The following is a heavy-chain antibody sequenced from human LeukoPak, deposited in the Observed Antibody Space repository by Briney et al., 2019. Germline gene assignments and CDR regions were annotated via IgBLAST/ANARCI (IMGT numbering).Heavy chain of an antibody. CDR2: IHSSGGT. V-gene: IGHV4-4*09. J-gene: IGHJ4*02. D-gene: IGHD3-22*01. CDR1: GGSISGYY. CDR3: ARHHRSGSGGTYFDY. Sequence: PSETLSLTCTVSGGSISGYYWDWIRQPPGNGLEWIGYIHSSGGTHYSPSLESRVTMSEDTSKNQFSLKLTSVTAADTAVYYCARHHRSGSGGTYFDYWGQGTLVTVSS.